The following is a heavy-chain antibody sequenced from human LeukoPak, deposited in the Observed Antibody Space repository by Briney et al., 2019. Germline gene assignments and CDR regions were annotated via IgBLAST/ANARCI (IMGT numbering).Heavy chain of an antibody. Sequence: SETLSLTCTVSGGSISSSPYYWGWIRQPPGKSLEWIGNIYSSGSTYYNPSLKSRVTISVDTSKNQFSLKLASVTAADTAVYYCAGYSSGWYYFDYWGQGTLVTVSS. D-gene: IGHD6-19*01. CDR1: GGSISSSPYY. CDR2: IYSSGST. CDR3: AGYSSGWYYFDY. V-gene: IGHV4-39*01. J-gene: IGHJ4*02.